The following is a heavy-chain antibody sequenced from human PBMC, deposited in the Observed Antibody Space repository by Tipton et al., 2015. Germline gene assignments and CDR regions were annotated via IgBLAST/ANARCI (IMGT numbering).Heavy chain of an antibody. V-gene: IGHV3-7*05. CDR3: ARDRWYEGFGMDV. CDR1: GFTFSSYW. Sequence: SLRLSCAASGFTFSSYWMSWVRQAPGKGLEWVANIKQLGSEKYYVDSVKGRFTISRDNAKNSLYLQMNSLRAGDTAVYYCARDRWYEGFGMDVWGQGTTVTVSS. CDR2: IKQLGSEK. D-gene: IGHD6-13*01. J-gene: IGHJ6*02.